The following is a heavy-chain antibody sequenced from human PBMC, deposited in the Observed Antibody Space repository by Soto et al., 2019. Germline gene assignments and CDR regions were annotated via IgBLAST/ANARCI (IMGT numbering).Heavy chain of an antibody. Sequence: GWSLRLSCASSVFTFSSYSMNWVRQAPGKGLEWVSYISSSSSTIYYADSVKGRFTISRDNAKNSLYLQMNSLRDEDTAVYYCARDFVPAAIWQRPSAFDYWGQGTLVTVSS. V-gene: IGHV3-48*02. CDR1: VFTFSSYS. CDR3: ARDFVPAAIWQRPSAFDY. CDR2: ISSSSSTI. J-gene: IGHJ4*02. D-gene: IGHD2-2*02.